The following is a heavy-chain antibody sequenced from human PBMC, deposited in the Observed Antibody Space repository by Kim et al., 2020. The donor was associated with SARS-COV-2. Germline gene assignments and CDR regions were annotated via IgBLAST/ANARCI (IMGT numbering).Heavy chain of an antibody. Sequence: YHPSLKSRVTISVDTAKNQFSLKLSSVTAADTAVYYCARDRDDSSGSFDYWGQGTLVTVSS. V-gene: IGHV4-31*02. J-gene: IGHJ4*02. D-gene: IGHD3-22*01. CDR3: ARDRDDSSGSFDY.